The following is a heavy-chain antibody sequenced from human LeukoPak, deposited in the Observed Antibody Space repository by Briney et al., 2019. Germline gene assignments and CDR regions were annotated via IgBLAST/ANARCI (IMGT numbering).Heavy chain of an antibody. CDR1: GGSISSSSYY. V-gene: IGHV4-39*07. Sequence: SETLSLTCTVSGGSISSSSYYWGWIRQPPGKGLEWIGSIYTSGSTNYNPSLKSRVTISVDTSKNQFSLKLSSVTAADTAVYYCARDSYGSGSSTRGAFDIWGQGTMVTVSS. J-gene: IGHJ3*02. CDR2: IYTSGST. CDR3: ARDSYGSGSSTRGAFDI. D-gene: IGHD3-10*01.